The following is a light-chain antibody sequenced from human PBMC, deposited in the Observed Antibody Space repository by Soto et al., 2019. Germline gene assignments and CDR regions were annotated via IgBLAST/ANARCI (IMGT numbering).Light chain of an antibody. J-gene: IGLJ1*01. CDR3: SSHSSSSTDYV. V-gene: IGLV2-14*01. CDR2: EVN. CDR1: TSDIGSAKY. Sequence: QSVLAQPASVSGSPGQSITISCTGSTSDIGSAKYVSWYQQHPGKAPKVMIYEVNNRPSGVSNRFSGSKSGNTASLTISGLQAEDEADYYCSSHSSSSTDYVFGNGTKSPS.